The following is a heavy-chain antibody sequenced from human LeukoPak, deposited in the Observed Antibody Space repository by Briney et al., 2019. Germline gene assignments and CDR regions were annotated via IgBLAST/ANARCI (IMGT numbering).Heavy chain of an antibody. J-gene: IGHJ6*03. D-gene: IGHD3-3*01. V-gene: IGHV1-2*06. Sequence: GASVKVSCKASGYIFTGYYIHWVRQAPGQGLEWMGRINPNSGGTNYAQKFQGRVTMTRDTSISTAYMELSRLRSDDTAVYYCARGDTIFGVVMGGNYYYYYMDVWGKGTTVTVSS. CDR1: GYIFTGYY. CDR3: ARGDTIFGVVMGGNYYYYYMDV. CDR2: INPNSGGT.